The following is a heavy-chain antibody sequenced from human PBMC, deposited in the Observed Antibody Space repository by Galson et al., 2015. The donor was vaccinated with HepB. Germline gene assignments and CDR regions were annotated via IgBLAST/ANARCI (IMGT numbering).Heavy chain of an antibody. Sequence: SETLSLTCTVSGGSISSYYWSWIRQPPGKGLEWIGFISKSGIINYNPSLQSRVSMSVDTSKSQFSLKLSSVTAADTAVYYCARWIAAAVPPHFDYWGQGTLATVSS. CDR3: ARWIAAAVPPHFDY. V-gene: IGHV4-59*01. J-gene: IGHJ4*02. CDR1: GGSISSYY. D-gene: IGHD6-13*01. CDR2: ISKSGII.